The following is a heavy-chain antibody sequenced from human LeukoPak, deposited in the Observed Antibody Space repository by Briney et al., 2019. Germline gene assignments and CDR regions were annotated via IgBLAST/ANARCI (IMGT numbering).Heavy chain of an antibody. D-gene: IGHD5-12*01. CDR1: GGTFSSYA. CDR2: NIPIFGTA. V-gene: IGHV1-69*05. Sequence: SVKVSCKASGGTFSSYAISWVRQAPGQGLEWMGGNIPIFGTANYAQKFQGRVTITTDESTSTAYMELSSLRAEDTALYYCAKDPNSGYDYGYFDYWGQGTLATVSS. CDR3: AKDPNSGYDYGYFDY. J-gene: IGHJ4*02.